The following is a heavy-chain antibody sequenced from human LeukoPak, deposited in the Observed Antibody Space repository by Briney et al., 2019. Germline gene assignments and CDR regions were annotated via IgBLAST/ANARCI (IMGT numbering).Heavy chain of an antibody. D-gene: IGHD2-15*01. J-gene: IGHJ5*02. Sequence: PGGSLRLSCAASGLTFSSYAMSWVRQAPGKGLEWVSAISGSGGSTFSADSVKGRFTISRDNSKNTLYLQLNSLRAEDTAVYYCAKQESWSNFDPWGQGTLVTVSS. CDR1: GLTFSSYA. CDR2: ISGSGGST. V-gene: IGHV3-23*01. CDR3: AKQESWSNFDP.